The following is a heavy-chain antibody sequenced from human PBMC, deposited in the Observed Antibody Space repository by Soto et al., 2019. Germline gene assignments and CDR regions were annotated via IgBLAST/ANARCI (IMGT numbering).Heavy chain of an antibody. V-gene: IGHV3-30*04. Sequence: QVQLVESGGGVVQPGGSLRLSCAASAFTFRNYAMHWVRQAPGKGLEWVALISYDGRNKYYADSVKGRLTISRDNSKNTVYLQMNSLRAEDTAIYYCAREAEAHDHWGQGALVTVSS. CDR3: AREAEAHDH. D-gene: IGHD6-13*01. CDR2: ISYDGRNK. CDR1: AFTFRNYA. J-gene: IGHJ4*02.